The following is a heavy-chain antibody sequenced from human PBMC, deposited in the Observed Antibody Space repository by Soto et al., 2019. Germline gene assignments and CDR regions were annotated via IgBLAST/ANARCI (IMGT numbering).Heavy chain of an antibody. CDR2: ISGSGDDT. Sequence: EVQLLEAGGGLVQPGGSLRLSCAASGFTFSSYAMSWVRQAPGKGLEWVSAISGSGDDTYYADSVKGRFTISRDNSENTLHLRMNSLRAEDTAVYYCAESQMSRYYYGMDVWGQGTTVTVS. J-gene: IGHJ6*02. V-gene: IGHV3-23*01. D-gene: IGHD3-16*01. CDR1: GFTFSSYA. CDR3: AESQMSRYYYGMDV.